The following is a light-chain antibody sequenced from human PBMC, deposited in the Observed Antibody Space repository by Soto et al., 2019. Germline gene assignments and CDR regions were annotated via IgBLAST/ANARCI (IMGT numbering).Light chain of an antibody. CDR2: AAS. Sequence: DIQMTQSPSSLSASVGDTVTITCRASQGISVHLNWYQQKPGKVPKLLIYAASNLHSGVPSRFSVGRSETDYALTISSLQPEDIATYYCQQSYIPPYTFGQGTRLEIK. V-gene: IGKV1-39*01. CDR1: QGISVH. CDR3: QQSYIPPYT. J-gene: IGKJ2*01.